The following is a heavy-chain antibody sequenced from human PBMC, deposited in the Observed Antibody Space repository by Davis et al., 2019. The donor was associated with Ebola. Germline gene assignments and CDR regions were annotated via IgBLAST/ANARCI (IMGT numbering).Heavy chain of an antibody. CDR3: VRSIITFSDPFEI. J-gene: IGHJ3*02. D-gene: IGHD3-16*01. CDR2: SSSTGM. V-gene: IGHV3-69-1*01. CDR1: GFIFNHYA. Sequence: GESLKISCEGSGFIFNHYAMNWVRQAPGKGLEWVSSSSSTGMYYADSVKGRFTTSRDNAKNSVFLQMRSLRADDTAMYYYVRSIITFSDPFEIWGQGTMVTVSS.